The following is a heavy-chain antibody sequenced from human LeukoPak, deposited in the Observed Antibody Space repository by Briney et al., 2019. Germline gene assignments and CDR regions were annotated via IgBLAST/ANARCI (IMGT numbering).Heavy chain of an antibody. D-gene: IGHD2-21*02. CDR3: ARPRSYCGGDCSYYFDY. CDR1: GYSFTSYW. Sequence: GESLKISCKGSGYSFTSYWISWVRQMPGKGLEWMGRIDPSDSYTNYSPSFQGHVTISADKSISTAYLQWSSLKASDTAMYYCARPRSYCGGDCSYYFDYWGQGTLLTVSS. J-gene: IGHJ4*02. V-gene: IGHV5-10-1*01. CDR2: IDPSDSYT.